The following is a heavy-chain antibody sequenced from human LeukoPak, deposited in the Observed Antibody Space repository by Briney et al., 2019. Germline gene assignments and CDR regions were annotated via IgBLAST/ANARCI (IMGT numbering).Heavy chain of an antibody. V-gene: IGHV3-30-3*01. CDR3: ARRGGITIDDAFDI. CDR2: ISCDGSNK. D-gene: IGHD3-10*01. Sequence: GGSLRLSCAASGFTFSSYAMHWVRQAPGKGLEWVAVISCDGSNKYYADSVKGRFTISRDNSKNTLYLQMNSLKASDTAMYYCARRGGITIDDAFDIWGQGTMVTVSS. CDR1: GFTFSSYA. J-gene: IGHJ3*02.